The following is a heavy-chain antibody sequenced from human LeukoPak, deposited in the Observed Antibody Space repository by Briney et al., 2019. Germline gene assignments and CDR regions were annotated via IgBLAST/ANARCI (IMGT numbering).Heavy chain of an antibody. CDR3: ARLKWGLSNWFDP. Sequence: SETLSLTCAVYGGSFSGYYWSWIRQPPGKGLEWIGEINHSGSTNYNPSLKSRVTISVDTSKNQFSLKLSSVTAADTAVYYCARLKWGLSNWFDPWGQGTLVTVSS. CDR2: INHSGST. V-gene: IGHV4-34*01. J-gene: IGHJ5*02. D-gene: IGHD1-26*01. CDR1: GGSFSGYY.